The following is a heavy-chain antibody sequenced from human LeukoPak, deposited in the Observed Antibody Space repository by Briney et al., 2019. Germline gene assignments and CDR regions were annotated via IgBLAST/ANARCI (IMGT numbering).Heavy chain of an antibody. V-gene: IGHV3-64*01. CDR1: GYRFNDYS. Sequence: GGSLRLSCAASGYRFNDYSIHWFRQAPGKGLEYVSGINNNGDSTYYANSVKGRFTISRDNSKNTLYLQMGSLTSEDTAIYYCARDNQTGFTGPGGDFWGQGTLVTVSS. D-gene: IGHD3-9*01. CDR3: ARDNQTGFTGPGGDF. CDR2: INNNGDST. J-gene: IGHJ4*02.